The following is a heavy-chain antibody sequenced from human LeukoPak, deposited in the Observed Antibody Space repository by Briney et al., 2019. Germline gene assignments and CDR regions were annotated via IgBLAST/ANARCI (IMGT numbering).Heavy chain of an antibody. D-gene: IGHD2-2*01. J-gene: IGHJ5*02. CDR1: GYTLTELS. CDR2: FDPEDGET. Sequence: ASVKVSCKVSGYTLTELSMHWVRQAPGKGLEWMGGFDPEDGETIYAQKFQGRVTMTEDTSTDTAYMELSSLRSEDTAVYYCARGRWCSSTSCHWNWFDPWGQGTLVTVSS. V-gene: IGHV1-24*01. CDR3: ARGRWCSSTSCHWNWFDP.